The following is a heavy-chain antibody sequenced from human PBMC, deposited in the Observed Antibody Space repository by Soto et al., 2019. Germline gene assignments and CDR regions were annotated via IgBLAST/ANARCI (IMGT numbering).Heavy chain of an antibody. V-gene: IGHV1-2*02. Sequence: GASVKVSCKASGYTFTGYYMHWVRQAPGQGLEWMGWINPNSGGTNYAQKFQGRVTMTRDTSISTAYMELSRLRSDDTAVYYCARVIIYGDYGLTDWFDPWGQGTLVTVSS. D-gene: IGHD4-17*01. CDR1: GYTFTGYY. CDR2: INPNSGGT. J-gene: IGHJ5*02. CDR3: ARVIIYGDYGLTDWFDP.